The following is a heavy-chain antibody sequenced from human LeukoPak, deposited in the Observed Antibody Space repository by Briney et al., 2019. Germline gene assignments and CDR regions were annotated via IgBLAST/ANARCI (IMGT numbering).Heavy chain of an antibody. Sequence: GGSLRLSCAASRFTFTSYWMSWVRQAPGNGLEWVAKINKDGSEKYYVDSVKGRFTISRDNAKNSLYLQMNSLRAEDTTVYYCARDPTGNNDFWSGYTTFFDYWGQGTLVTVSS. CDR3: ARDPTGNNDFWSGYTTFFDY. CDR2: INKDGSEK. V-gene: IGHV3-7*03. CDR1: RFTFTSYW. D-gene: IGHD3-3*01. J-gene: IGHJ4*02.